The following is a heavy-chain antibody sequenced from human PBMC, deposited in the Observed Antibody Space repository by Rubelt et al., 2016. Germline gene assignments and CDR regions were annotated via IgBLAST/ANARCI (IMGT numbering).Heavy chain of an antibody. CDR3: ARGLSSSDDY. Sequence: EVQLVESGGGLVQPGGSLRLSCAASGFTFSSYSMNWVRQAPGKGLEWISYITSSSGAIHYVDSVKGRFTISRDNAKSSLYLQMNSLRDEDTAVYYCARGLSSSDDYWGQGTLVTVSA. J-gene: IGHJ4*02. V-gene: IGHV3-48*02. CDR2: ITSSSGAI. D-gene: IGHD6-6*01. CDR1: GFTFSSYS.